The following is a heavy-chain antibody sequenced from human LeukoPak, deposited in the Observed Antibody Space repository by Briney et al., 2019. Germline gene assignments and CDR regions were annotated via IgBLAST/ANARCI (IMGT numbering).Heavy chain of an antibody. V-gene: IGHV4-61*02. J-gene: IGHJ4*02. CDR3: ARGRGYGLYSSSWHDY. CDR2: IYTSGST. D-gene: IGHD6-13*01. CDR1: GGSINSGSYY. Sequence: SQTLSLTCTVSGGSINSGSYYWHWLRQPAGTGLEWIGRIYTSGSTNYNPSLKSRVTMSVDTSKNQFSLKLSSVTAADTAVYYCARGRGYGLYSSSWHDYWGQGTLVTVSS.